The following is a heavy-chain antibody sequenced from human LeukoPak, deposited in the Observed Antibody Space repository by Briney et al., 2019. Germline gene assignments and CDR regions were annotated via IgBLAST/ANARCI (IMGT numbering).Heavy chain of an antibody. J-gene: IGHJ4*02. CDR3: ARDLRFLEWSPPDY. Sequence: ASVTVPCQASGYTFTRYGISWVQQAPPQGLEWMGWISAYNGNTNYAQKLQGRVTMTTDTSTSTAYMELRSLRSDDTAVYYCARDLRFLEWSPPDYWGQGTLVTVSS. D-gene: IGHD3-3*01. V-gene: IGHV1-18*01. CDR2: ISAYNGNT. CDR1: GYTFTRYG.